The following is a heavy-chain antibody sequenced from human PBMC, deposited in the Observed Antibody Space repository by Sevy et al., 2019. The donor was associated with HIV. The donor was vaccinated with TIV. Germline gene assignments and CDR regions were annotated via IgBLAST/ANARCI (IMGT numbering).Heavy chain of an antibody. CDR2: IIPVFGTT. J-gene: IGHJ4*02. CDR3: ARGITMIRGGGYYFDS. Sequence: ASVKVSCKTSGATFKNYAISWVRQAPGQGLEWMGGIIPVFGTTDYAQIFQGRVTITADESTSKVYMELSSLRSEDTAVYYCARGITMIRGGGYYFDSWGQGVLVTVSS. D-gene: IGHD3-22*01. CDR1: GATFKNYA. V-gene: IGHV1-69*13.